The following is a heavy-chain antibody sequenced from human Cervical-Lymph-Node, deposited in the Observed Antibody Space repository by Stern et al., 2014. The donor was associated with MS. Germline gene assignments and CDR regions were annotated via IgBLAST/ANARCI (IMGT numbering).Heavy chain of an antibody. CDR3: AKGASGYDQPALYFDS. D-gene: IGHD5-12*01. CDR2: ISWNSDNI. CDR1: GFPFDDYA. V-gene: IGHV3-9*01. Sequence: EVQLEESGGGLGQSGGTLRLSCAASGFPFDDYAMHWVRQVPGKGLEWVSGISWNSDNIYYADFVKGRFTISRDNAKNSMYLQIKSLRTEDTALYFCAKGASGYDQPALYFDSWGQGTLVAVSS. J-gene: IGHJ4*02.